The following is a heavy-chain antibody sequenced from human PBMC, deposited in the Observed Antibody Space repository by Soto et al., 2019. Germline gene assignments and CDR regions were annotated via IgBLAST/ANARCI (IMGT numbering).Heavy chain of an antibody. Sequence: EVQLVESGGDLVQPGRSLRLSCTTSGFTFGDYAVSWLRQAPGKGLEWVSFIRSKASGGTAEYAASVKGRFTISRDDSKSIAYLQMNSLKTEDTAVYYCGRDILGVLAFDICGQGTMVTVSS. CDR3: GRDILGVLAFDI. CDR2: IRSKASGGTA. CDR1: GFTFGDYA. J-gene: IGHJ3*02. D-gene: IGHD3-16*01. V-gene: IGHV3-49*03.